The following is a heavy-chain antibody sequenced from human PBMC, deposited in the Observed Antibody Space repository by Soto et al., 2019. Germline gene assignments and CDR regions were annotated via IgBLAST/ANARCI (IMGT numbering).Heavy chain of an antibody. Sequence: SETRSLTCTVSGGSIISRNYYWGWIRQPPGNGLEWIGSIYYSGSTYYNHSPKSRVTISVDTSKSQFSLKLDSVTAADTDVYYCARQYSAGWSHYFDYWGQGTMVTVSS. CDR2: IYYSGST. V-gene: IGHV4-39*01. J-gene: IGHJ4*02. CDR3: ARQYSAGWSHYFDY. D-gene: IGHD6-19*01. CDR1: GGSIISRNYY.